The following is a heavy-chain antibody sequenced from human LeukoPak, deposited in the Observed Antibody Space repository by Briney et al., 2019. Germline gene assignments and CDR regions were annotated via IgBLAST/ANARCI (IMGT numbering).Heavy chain of an antibody. CDR2: LDRDGTTT. Sequence: GGSLRLSCAASGFTFNRYAMHWVRQAPGKGLEWVSRLDRDGTTTSYADSVYGRSTISRDNAKSTLYLQMRSLRAEDTAVYYCVRDTENIGYDAFEFWGHGTLVTVSS. D-gene: IGHD2/OR15-2a*01. CDR1: GFTFNRYA. J-gene: IGHJ5*01. V-gene: IGHV3-74*01. CDR3: VRDTENIGYDAFEF.